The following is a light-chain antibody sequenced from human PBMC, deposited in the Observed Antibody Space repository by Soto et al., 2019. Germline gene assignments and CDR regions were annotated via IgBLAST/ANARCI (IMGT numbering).Light chain of an antibody. CDR3: QQSYRTPIT. CDR2: AAS. CDR1: QSISSW. J-gene: IGKJ5*01. V-gene: IGKV1-39*01. Sequence: DIQMTQSPSSLSASVGDRVTITCRASQSISSWLAWYQQKPGKAPKLLIYAASSLQSRVPSRFSGSGSGTDFTLTISSLQPEDFATYYCQQSYRTPITFGQGTRLEIK.